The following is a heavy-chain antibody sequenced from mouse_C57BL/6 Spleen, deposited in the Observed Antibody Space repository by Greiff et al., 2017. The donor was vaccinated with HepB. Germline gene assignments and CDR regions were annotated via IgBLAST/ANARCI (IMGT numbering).Heavy chain of an antibody. J-gene: IGHJ4*01. Sequence: QVQLQQSGAELVKPGASVKISCKASGYTFTDYYINWVKQRPGQGLEWIGKIGPGSGSTYYNEKFKGKATLTADKSSSTAYMQLSSLTSKDSAVYFCATYYGSSYDYAMDYWGQGTSVTVSS. CDR1: GYTFTDYY. V-gene: IGHV1-77*01. D-gene: IGHD1-1*01. CDR3: ATYYGSSYDYAMDY. CDR2: IGPGSGST.